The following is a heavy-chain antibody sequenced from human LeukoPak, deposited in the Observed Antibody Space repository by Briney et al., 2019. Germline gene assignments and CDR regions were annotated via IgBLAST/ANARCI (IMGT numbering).Heavy chain of an antibody. D-gene: IGHD2-2*01. CDR1: GFTFSSYS. Sequence: GGSLRLSCAASGFTFSSYSMNWVRQAPGKGLEWVSSISSSSSYIYYADSVKGRFTISRDNAKNSLYLQMNSLRAEDTAVYYCARTPDIVVVPAATDYWGQGTLVTVSS. V-gene: IGHV3-21*01. CDR3: ARTPDIVVVPAATDY. J-gene: IGHJ4*02. CDR2: ISSSSSYI.